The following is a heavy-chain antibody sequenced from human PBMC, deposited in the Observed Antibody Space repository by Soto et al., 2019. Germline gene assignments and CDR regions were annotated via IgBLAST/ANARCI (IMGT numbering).Heavy chain of an antibody. D-gene: IGHD6-25*01. CDR2: MNPNSGDT. Sequence: QVQLVQSGAEVKKPGASVKVSCKASGYTFTSYDINWMRQATGQGLEWMGWMNPNSGDTGYAQKFQGRVTMTRDTSISTAYMELSSLTSEDTAVYYYVTHISGSDYWGQGTLVTVSS. V-gene: IGHV1-8*01. CDR3: VTHISGSDY. J-gene: IGHJ4*02. CDR1: GYTFTSYD.